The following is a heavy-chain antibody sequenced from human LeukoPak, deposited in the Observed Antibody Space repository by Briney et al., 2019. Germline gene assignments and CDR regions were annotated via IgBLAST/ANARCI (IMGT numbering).Heavy chain of an antibody. CDR1: GFTFGDYA. Sequence: PGGSLRLSCTASGFTFGDYAMSWVRQAPGKGLEWVGFIRSKAYGGTTEYAASVKGRFTISRDDSKSIAYLQMNSLKTEDTAAYYCTRGANLMITFGGVIAPCDYWGQGTLVTVSS. D-gene: IGHD3-16*02. J-gene: IGHJ4*02. CDR3: TRGANLMITFGGVIAPCDY. CDR2: IRSKAYGGTT. V-gene: IGHV3-49*04.